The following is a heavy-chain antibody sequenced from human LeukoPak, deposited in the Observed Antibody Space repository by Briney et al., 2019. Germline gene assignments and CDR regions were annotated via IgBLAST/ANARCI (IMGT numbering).Heavy chain of an antibody. CDR3: ARDENGDYYFDY. J-gene: IGHJ4*02. CDR1: GFTFSSYS. V-gene: IGHV3-21*01. Sequence: GGSLRLSCAASGFTFSSYSMNWVRQAPGKGLECVSSISSSSSYIYYADSVKGRFTISRDNAKNSLYLQMNSLRAEDTAVYYCARDENGDYYFDYWGQGTLVTVSS. D-gene: IGHD4-17*01. CDR2: ISSSSSYI.